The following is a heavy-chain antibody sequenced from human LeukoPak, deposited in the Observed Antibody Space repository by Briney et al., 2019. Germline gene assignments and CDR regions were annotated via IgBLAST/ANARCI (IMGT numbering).Heavy chain of an antibody. CDR3: ARDPYSGRYGDYYYYYMDV. CDR1: GFTFSDYS. D-gene: IGHD1-26*01. CDR2: ISSIGATI. J-gene: IGHJ6*03. V-gene: IGHV3-48*01. Sequence: GGSLRLSCAASGFTFSDYSMNWVRQATGKGLEWVSYISSIGATIYYADSVKGRFTISRDNAKNSLFLQMNSLRAEDTAVYYCARDPYSGRYGDYYYYYMDVWGKGTTVTISS.